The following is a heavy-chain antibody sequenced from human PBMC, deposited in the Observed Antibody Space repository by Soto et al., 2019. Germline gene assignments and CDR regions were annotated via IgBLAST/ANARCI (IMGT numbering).Heavy chain of an antibody. CDR2: ISHDATRK. CDR1: GFTIRGYS. V-gene: IGHV3-30-3*01. D-gene: IGHD5-18*01. J-gene: IGHJ4*02. CDR3: AGISVGFTYGGGIGN. Sequence: QEQMVESGGGVVQPGRSLRLSCVVSGFTIRGYSLHWVRQAPGKGLEWVAVISHDATRKSYADSVKGRFSISRDDSKNKFYLEMKRMRVEDTTLYYCAGISVGFTYGGGIGNWGQGTLVSVSS.